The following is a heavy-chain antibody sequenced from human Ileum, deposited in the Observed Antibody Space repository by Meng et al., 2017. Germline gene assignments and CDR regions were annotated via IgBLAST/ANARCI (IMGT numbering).Heavy chain of an antibody. V-gene: IGHV4-59*01. Sequence: GSLRLSCTVSGGSISSYYWSWIRQPPGKGLEWIGYIYYSGSTNYNPSLKSRVTISVDTSKNQFSLKLSSVTAADTAVYYCARGAHRDSSGYYCRYFDYWGQGTLVTVSS. CDR2: IYYSGST. CDR1: GGSISSYY. CDR3: ARGAHRDSSGYYCRYFDY. D-gene: IGHD3-22*01. J-gene: IGHJ4*02.